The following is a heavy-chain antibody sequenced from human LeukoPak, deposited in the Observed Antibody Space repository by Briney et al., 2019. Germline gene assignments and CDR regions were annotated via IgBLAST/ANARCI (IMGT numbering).Heavy chain of an antibody. J-gene: IGHJ4*02. Sequence: GGSLRLSCAASGFTFSSYSMNWVRQAPGEGLEWVSYISSGSRTIYYADSVKGRFTISRDNAKNSLYLQMNTLRAEDTAVYYCARERGYSSSSYTFWGQGTLVTVSS. CDR1: GFTFSSYS. D-gene: IGHD6-13*01. CDR2: ISSGSRTI. V-gene: IGHV3-48*01. CDR3: ARERGYSSSSYTF.